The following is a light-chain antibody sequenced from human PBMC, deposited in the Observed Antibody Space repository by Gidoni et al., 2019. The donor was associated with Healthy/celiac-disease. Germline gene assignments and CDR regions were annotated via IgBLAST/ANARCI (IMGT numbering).Light chain of an antibody. J-gene: IGKJ2*01. CDR2: GAS. V-gene: IGKV3-15*01. CDR3: QQYNNWPQGT. Sequence: EIVMTQSPATLSVSPGERATLSCRDSQSVSSNLAWYQQKPGQAHRLLIYGASTRATGIPARFSGSGYWTEFTLTISSLQSEDFAVYYCQQYNNWPQGTFGQGTKLEIK. CDR1: QSVSSN.